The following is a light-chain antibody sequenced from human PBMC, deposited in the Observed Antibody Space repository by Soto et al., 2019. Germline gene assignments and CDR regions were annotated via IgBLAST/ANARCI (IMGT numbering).Light chain of an antibody. V-gene: IGKV3-11*01. CDR1: QSVSSY. CDR3: QQRSNWPPYT. Sequence: EIVLTQSPATLSLSPGERANLSCRASQSVSSYLAWYQQKPGQAPRLLIYDASNKATGIPAMFSGSGSGTDFTLTISSLEPEDFAVYYCQQRSNWPPYTFGQGTKLEIK. CDR2: DAS. J-gene: IGKJ2*01.